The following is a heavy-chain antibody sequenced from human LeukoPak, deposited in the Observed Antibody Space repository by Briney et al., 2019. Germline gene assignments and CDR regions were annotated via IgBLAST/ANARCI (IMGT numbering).Heavy chain of an antibody. CDR1: GFSVRTNY. CDR2: IRYDGSNK. Sequence: PGESLRLSCSAAGFSVRTNYMSSVRQAPGKWLEWVAFIRYDGSNKYYAHSVKGRFTISRDNSKNTLYLQMNSLRAEDTAVYYCANAQYSSSWWVFDYWGQGTLVTVSS. J-gene: IGHJ4*02. V-gene: IGHV3-30*02. D-gene: IGHD6-13*01. CDR3: ANAQYSSSWWVFDY.